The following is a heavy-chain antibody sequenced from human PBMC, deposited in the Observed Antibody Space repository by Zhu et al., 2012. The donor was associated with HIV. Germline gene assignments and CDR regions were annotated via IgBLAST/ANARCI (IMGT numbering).Heavy chain of an antibody. D-gene: IGHD3-22*01. CDR3: ARLRDTSGYYYPFDY. CDR1: GGSTNSHY. J-gene: IGHJ4*02. V-gene: IGHV4-59*11. Sequence: QVHLQESDPGLMKPSETLSLTCSVSGGSTNSHYWNWIRQPPGKGLEWIGYVFYTGTTNYNPSLKSRVTISLDMSRNQFSLKLTSVTAADTAVYYCARLRDTSGYYYPFDYWGQGSLVTVSS. CDR2: VFYTGTT.